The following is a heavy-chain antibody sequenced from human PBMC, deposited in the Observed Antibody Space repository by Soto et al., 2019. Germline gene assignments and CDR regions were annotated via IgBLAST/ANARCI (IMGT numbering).Heavy chain of an antibody. CDR3: AKYSELPYEAYLQQ. CDR2: IDPSDSQT. V-gene: IGHV5-10-1*01. Sequence: GESLKISCKGSGYSFAGYWITWVGQKPGKGLEWMGRIDPSDSQTYYSPSFRGHVTISVTKSITTVFLQWSSLRASDTAIYYCAKYSELPYEAYLQQWGQGTLVTVSS. J-gene: IGHJ1*01. D-gene: IGHD1-7*01. CDR1: GYSFAGYW.